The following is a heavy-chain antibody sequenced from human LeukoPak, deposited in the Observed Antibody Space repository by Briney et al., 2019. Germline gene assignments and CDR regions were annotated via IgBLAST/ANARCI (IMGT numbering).Heavy chain of an antibody. CDR1: GGSITRYY. CDR3: ARGDFWSGAPTD. Sequence: SETLSLTCTVSGGSITRYYWSWIRPPPGTGLEWVGYIYYTGRADYNPSLKSRVSMSVDTSKNQFSLRMNSMTAADTAVYYCARGDFWSGAPTDWGQGTLVTVSS. V-gene: IGHV4-59*01. CDR2: IYYTGRA. D-gene: IGHD3-3*01. J-gene: IGHJ4*02.